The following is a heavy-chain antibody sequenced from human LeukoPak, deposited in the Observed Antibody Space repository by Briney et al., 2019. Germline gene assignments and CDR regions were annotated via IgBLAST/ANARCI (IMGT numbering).Heavy chain of an antibody. D-gene: IGHD5-12*01. J-gene: IGHJ4*02. CDR1: GYTFTSYG. Sequence: ASVKVSCKASGYTFTSYGISWVRQAPGQGPEWMGWISAYSTYNGNTNYAQKFQGRVTMTTDTSTSTAYMELRSLRSDDTAVYYCTRDLGQWLLQGIFFDYWGQGTLVTVSS. CDR2: ISAYSTYNGNT. CDR3: TRDLGQWLLQGIFFDY. V-gene: IGHV1-18*01.